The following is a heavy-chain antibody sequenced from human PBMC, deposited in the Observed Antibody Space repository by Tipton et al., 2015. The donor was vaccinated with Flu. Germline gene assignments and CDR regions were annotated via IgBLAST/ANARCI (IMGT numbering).Heavy chain of an antibody. Sequence: SLRLSCAASGFIVSSSYMTWVRQAPGKGLEWVSVIYNGGTTYYADSVKGRFTISRDTSKSTLFLHMNSLRAEDTAVYYCARGGDWNDLDHWGQGTLVTVSS. CDR1: GFIVSSSY. J-gene: IGHJ4*02. CDR3: ARGGDWNDLDH. D-gene: IGHD1-1*01. CDR2: IYNGGTT. V-gene: IGHV3-53*01.